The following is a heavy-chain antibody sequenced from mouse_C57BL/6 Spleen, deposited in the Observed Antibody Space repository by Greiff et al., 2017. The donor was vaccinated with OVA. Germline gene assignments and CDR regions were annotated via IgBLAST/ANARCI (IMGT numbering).Heavy chain of an antibody. Sequence: VKLQQSGAELVRPGASVTLSCKASGYTFTDYEMHWVKQTPVHGLEWIGAIDPETGGNAYNQKFKGKAILTADKSSSTAYMELRSLTSDDSAVYYCTRDFFDYWGQGTTLTVSS. CDR2: IDPETGGN. V-gene: IGHV1-15*01. J-gene: IGHJ2*01. CDR1: GYTFTDYE. CDR3: TRDFFDY.